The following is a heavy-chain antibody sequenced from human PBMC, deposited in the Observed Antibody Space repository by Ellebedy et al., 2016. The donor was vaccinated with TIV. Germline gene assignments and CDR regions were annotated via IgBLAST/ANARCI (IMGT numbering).Heavy chain of an antibody. CDR1: GYSFTSHF. Sequence: GESLKISCKGSGYSFTSHFIAWVRQMPGIGLEWMGIIYPGDSNIAYSPSFQGQVTISADKSISTAYLQWNSLKASDTAMFYCARPSDWNDGYFHYWGQGTLVTVSS. CDR2: IYPGDSNI. CDR3: ARPSDWNDGYFHY. J-gene: IGHJ4*02. D-gene: IGHD1-1*01. V-gene: IGHV5-51*01.